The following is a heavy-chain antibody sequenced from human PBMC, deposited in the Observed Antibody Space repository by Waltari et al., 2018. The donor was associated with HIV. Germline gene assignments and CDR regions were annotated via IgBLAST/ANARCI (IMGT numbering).Heavy chain of an antibody. Sequence: EVQLVQSGAEVKKPGESLKIACKGSGYSFSSYWIGWLRQMPGKGLEWMGIIYPGDSDTRYSPSFQGQVTISVDKSISTAYVQWSSLKASDTAMYFCARRSGYSSSRAFDYWGQGTLVTVSS. V-gene: IGHV5-51*01. J-gene: IGHJ4*02. CDR3: ARRSGYSSSRAFDY. CDR2: IYPGDSDT. D-gene: IGHD6-19*01. CDR1: GYSFSSYW.